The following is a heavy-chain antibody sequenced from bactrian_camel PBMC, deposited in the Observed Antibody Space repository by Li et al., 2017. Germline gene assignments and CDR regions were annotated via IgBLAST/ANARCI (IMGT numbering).Heavy chain of an antibody. V-gene: IGHV3S26*01. Sequence: HVQLVESGGGSVQAGGSLRLSCVASGSIYSGACVGWLRQAPGKEREGVAAIDSDGIASYADSVKGRFTIAKDNAKNTLYLQMNSLKPEDTAMYYCAAVRLRYSCYTRPSAFTYWGQGTQVTVS. CDR3: AAVRLRYSCYTRPSAFTY. J-gene: IGHJ4*01. CDR2: IDSDGIA. D-gene: IGHD6*01. CDR1: GSIYSGAC.